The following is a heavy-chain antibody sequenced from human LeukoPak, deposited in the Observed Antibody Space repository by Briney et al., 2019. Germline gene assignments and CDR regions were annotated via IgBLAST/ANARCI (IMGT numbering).Heavy chain of an antibody. Sequence: GGSLRLSCAASGFTFSNYWMNWVRQAPGKGLEWVANIKQDGSEKYYVDSVKGRFTISRDNAKNSLYLQMNSLRAEDTAVYYCARDLPGVAGYTYGRGIDYWGQGTLVTVSS. CDR3: ARDLPGVAGYTYGRGIDY. CDR1: GFTFSNYW. J-gene: IGHJ4*02. D-gene: IGHD5-18*01. CDR2: IKQDGSEK. V-gene: IGHV3-7*01.